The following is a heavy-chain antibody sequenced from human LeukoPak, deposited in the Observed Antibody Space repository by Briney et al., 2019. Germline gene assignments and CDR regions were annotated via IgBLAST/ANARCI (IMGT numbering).Heavy chain of an antibody. J-gene: IGHJ4*02. CDR3: ARSHSSSWYYFDY. D-gene: IGHD6-13*01. CDR2: ISSSSSYI. Sequence: GGSLRLSCAASGFTFSSYSMNWVRQAPGKGLEWVSSISSSSSYIYYADPVKGRFTISRDNAKNSLYLQMNSLKAEDTAVYYCARSHSSSWYYFDYWGQGTLVTVSS. CDR1: GFTFSSYS. V-gene: IGHV3-21*01.